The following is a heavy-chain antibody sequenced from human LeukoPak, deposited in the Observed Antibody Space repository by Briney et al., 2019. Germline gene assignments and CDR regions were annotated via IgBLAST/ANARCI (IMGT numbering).Heavy chain of an antibody. CDR3: ARQVRGYCSSTSCYTHFDY. CDR1: GFTFSSYG. CDR2: ISSSGSTI. Sequence: GRSLRLSCAASGFTFSSYGMNWVRQAPGRGLEWVSYISSSGSTIYYADSVKGRFTISRDNAKNSLYMQMNSLRAEDTAVYYCARQVRGYCSSTSCYTHFDYWGQGTLVTVSS. V-gene: IGHV3-48*04. D-gene: IGHD2-2*02. J-gene: IGHJ4*02.